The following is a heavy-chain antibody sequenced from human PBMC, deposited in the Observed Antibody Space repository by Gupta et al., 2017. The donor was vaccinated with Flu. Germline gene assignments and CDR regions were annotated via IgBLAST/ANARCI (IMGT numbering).Heavy chain of an antibody. V-gene: IGHV3-21*01. Sequence: EVQLVESGGGLVKPGGSLRLSCAASGFTFSSYSMNWVRQAPGKGLEWVSSISSSSSYIYYADSVKGRFTISRDNAKNSLYLQMNSLRAEDTAVYYCARDDFGVVIPVVIRYGMDVWGQGTTVTVSS. CDR1: GFTFSSYS. J-gene: IGHJ6*02. CDR3: ARDDFGVVIPVVIRYGMDV. D-gene: IGHD3-3*01. CDR2: ISSSSSYI.